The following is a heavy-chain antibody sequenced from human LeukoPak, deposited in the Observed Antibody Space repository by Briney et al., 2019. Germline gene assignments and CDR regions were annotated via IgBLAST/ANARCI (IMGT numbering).Heavy chain of an antibody. CDR1: HYSISSNYY. Sequence: SETLSLTCTVSHYSISSNYYWGWIRQPPGKGLEWIGYIYHSGSTYYNPSLKSRVTISVDTSKNQFSLKLSSVTAADTAVYYCARASRAIAAAGTSFDYWGQGTLVTVSS. CDR3: ARASRAIAAAGTSFDY. J-gene: IGHJ4*02. V-gene: IGHV4-38-2*02. D-gene: IGHD6-13*01. CDR2: IYHSGST.